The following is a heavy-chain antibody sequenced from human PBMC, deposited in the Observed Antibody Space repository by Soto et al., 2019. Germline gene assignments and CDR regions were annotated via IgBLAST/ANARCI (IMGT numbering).Heavy chain of an antibody. CDR1: GGSISSYY. V-gene: IGHV4-59*01. CDR2: IYYSGST. CDR3: ARGSPAFDY. D-gene: IGHD6-6*01. Sequence: PSETLSLTCTVSGGSISSYYWIWIRQPPGKGLEWIGYIYYSGSTNYNPSLKSRVTISVDTSKNQFSLKLSSVTAADTAVYYCARGSPAFDYWGQGTLVTVSS. J-gene: IGHJ4*02.